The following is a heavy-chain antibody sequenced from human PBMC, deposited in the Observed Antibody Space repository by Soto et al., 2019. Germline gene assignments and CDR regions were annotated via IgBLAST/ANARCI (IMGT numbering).Heavy chain of an antibody. D-gene: IGHD3-16*02. V-gene: IGHV1-18*01. CDR3: ARGRGMITFGGVIVTAFDY. J-gene: IGHJ4*02. CDR1: GYTFTSYG. Sequence: ASVKVSCKASGYTFTSYGISWVRQAPGQGLEWMGWISAYNGNTNYAQKLQGRVTMTTDTSTSTAYMELRSLRSDDTAVYYCARGRGMITFGGVIVTAFDYWGQGSLVTGSS. CDR2: ISAYNGNT.